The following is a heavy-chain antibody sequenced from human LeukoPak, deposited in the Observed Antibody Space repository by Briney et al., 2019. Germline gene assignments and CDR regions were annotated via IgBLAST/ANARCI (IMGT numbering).Heavy chain of an antibody. V-gene: IGHV4-39*07. CDR3: ARVPSHFDY. CDR2: INYSGST. Sequence: SETLSLTCTVSGGSISSTTYYWVWIRQPPGKGLDWIGSINYSGSTYYNPPLKSRVTISVDTSKNQFSLKLSSVTAADTAVYYCARVPSHFDYWGQGTLVTVSS. J-gene: IGHJ4*02. CDR1: GGSISSTTYY.